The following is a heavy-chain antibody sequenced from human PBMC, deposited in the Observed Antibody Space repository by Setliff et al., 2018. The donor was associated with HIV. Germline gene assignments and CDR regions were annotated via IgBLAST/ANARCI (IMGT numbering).Heavy chain of an antibody. D-gene: IGHD5-12*01. J-gene: IGHJ1*01. V-gene: IGHV4-39*01. CDR3: ATPGYDDDVFGYFRF. CDR1: GGLISGSGSY. Sequence: PSQTLSLTCTVSGGLISGSGSYWGWIRQPPGKGLEWIGNIYSTGRTYYKLSLESRVTISIDTSMNQLSLNVNSVTAADTATYYCATPGYDDDVFGYFRFWGRGTLVTVSS. CDR2: IYSTGRT.